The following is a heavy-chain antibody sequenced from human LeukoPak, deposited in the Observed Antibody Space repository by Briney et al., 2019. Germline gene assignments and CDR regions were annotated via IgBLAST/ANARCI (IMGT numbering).Heavy chain of an antibody. CDR1: GFTFRSYG. D-gene: IGHD5-12*01. CDR2: IGYDESNK. Sequence: GGSLRLSCAASGFTFRSYGMHWVRQAPGKGLEWVAFIGYDESNKYHADSVKGRFTISRDNSKNTLYLQMNSLRAEDTALYYCAKGEGGGYPSDYWGQRTLVTVSS. CDR3: AKGEGGGYPSDY. V-gene: IGHV3-30*02. J-gene: IGHJ4*02.